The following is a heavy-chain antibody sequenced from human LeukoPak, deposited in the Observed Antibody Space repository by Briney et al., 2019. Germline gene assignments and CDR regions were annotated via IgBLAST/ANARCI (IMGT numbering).Heavy chain of an antibody. V-gene: IGHV3-7*01. Sequence: GGSLRLSCAASGFTFSGYWMSWVRQAPGKGLEWVANIKQDGSEKNYVDSVKGRLTISRDNAKNSLYLQMNSLRAEDTAVYYCAANSYFDYWGQGTLVTVSS. J-gene: IGHJ4*02. D-gene: IGHD4-23*01. CDR2: IKQDGSEK. CDR1: GFTFSGYW. CDR3: AANSYFDY.